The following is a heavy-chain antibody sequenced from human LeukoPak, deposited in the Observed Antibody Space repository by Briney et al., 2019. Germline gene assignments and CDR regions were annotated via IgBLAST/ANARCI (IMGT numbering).Heavy chain of an antibody. V-gene: IGHV1-24*01. CDR1: GYTLTELS. CDR3: ATGYCSGGSCYATYFYGMDV. CDR2: FDPEDGET. Sequence: GASVRDSCKVSGYTLTELSIYWVRQAPGKGLEWMGGFDPEDGETIYAQKFQGRVTMTEDTSTDTAYMELSSPRSEDTAVYYCATGYCSGGSCYATYFYGMDVWGGSTGVSVSS. J-gene: IGHJ6*04. D-gene: IGHD2-15*01.